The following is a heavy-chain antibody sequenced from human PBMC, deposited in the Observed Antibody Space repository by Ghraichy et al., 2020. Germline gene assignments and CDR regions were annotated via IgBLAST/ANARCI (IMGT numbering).Heavy chain of an antibody. D-gene: IGHD3-10*01. J-gene: IGHJ4*02. CDR1: GGTFSSYA. Sequence: SVKVSCKASGGTFSSYAISWVRQAPGQGLEWMGGIIPVFGSANHAQKFEGRVTITADESTTTTYLELSSLRSEDTAVYYCARDGGIAVGVLNYYFDYWGQGTLVTVSS. CDR3: ARDGGIAVGVLNYYFDY. CDR2: IIPVFGSA. V-gene: IGHV1-69*01.